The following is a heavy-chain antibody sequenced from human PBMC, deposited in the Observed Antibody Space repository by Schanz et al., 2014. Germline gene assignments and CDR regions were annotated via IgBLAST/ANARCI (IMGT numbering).Heavy chain of an antibody. J-gene: IGHJ4*02. CDR2: IYYTGTT. Sequence: QVQLQESGPGVVKPSETLSLTCTVSGGSISTYYWSWIRQSPGKGLEWIGYIYYTGTTNYNPSLKSRVTISGDTSKNQVSLKLSSVTAADTAVYYCARVGGGTLTSWYSLDSWGQGTLVTVSS. D-gene: IGHD2-8*02. CDR3: ARVGGGTLTSWYSLDS. V-gene: IGHV4-59*01. CDR1: GGSISTYY.